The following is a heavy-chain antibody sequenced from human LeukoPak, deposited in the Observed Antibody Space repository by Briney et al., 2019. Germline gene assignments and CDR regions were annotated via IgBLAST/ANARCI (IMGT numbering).Heavy chain of an antibody. V-gene: IGHV3-23*01. CDR1: GFTFNIYA. CDR3: AKDQHGYDKPIDY. CDR2: ISGSGSST. Sequence: GGSLRLSCAASGFTFNIYAMNWVRQASGKGLEWVSTISGSGSSTYYADSVKGRFTISRDNSKNTLYLQMNSLRAEDTAVYFCAKDQHGYDKPIDYWGQGTLVTVSS. D-gene: IGHD5-12*01. J-gene: IGHJ4*02.